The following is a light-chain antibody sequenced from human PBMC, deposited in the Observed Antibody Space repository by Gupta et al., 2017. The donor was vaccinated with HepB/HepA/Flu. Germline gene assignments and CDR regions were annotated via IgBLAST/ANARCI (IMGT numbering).Light chain of an antibody. J-gene: IGLJ2*01. CDR3: SSYTSSGTLVV. V-gene: IGLV2-14*01. CDR1: NSDVGGYYY. Sequence: QSALTQPASVSGSPGPSITISCTGTNSDVGGYYYVSWYQQHSVKAPKLIIYDVTNRPSGVSNRFSGSKSGNTASLTISGLQAEDEADYYCSSYTSSGTLVVFGGGTKLTVL. CDR2: DVT.